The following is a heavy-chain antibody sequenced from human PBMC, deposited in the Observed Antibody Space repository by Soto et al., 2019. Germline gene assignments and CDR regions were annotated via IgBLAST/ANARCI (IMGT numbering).Heavy chain of an antibody. Sequence: EVQLLESGGGLVQPGGSLRLSCTASGFTFSSHAMTWVRQAPGKGLEWVSGLSDSGGSTYYADSVKGRFTISRDNSMNTLYRQMNTPRAEDTAVYYCAKVSSSWYAGFFDLWGQGTLVTVSS. J-gene: IGHJ4*02. D-gene: IGHD6-13*01. CDR3: AKVSSSWYAGFFDL. V-gene: IGHV3-23*01. CDR2: LSDSGGST. CDR1: GFTFSSHA.